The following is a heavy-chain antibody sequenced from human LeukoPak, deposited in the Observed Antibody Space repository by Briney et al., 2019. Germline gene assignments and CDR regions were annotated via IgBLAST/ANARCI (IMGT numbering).Heavy chain of an antibody. CDR2: MNPNSGNT. J-gene: IGHJ4*02. Sequence: ASVKVSCKASGYTFTSYDINWVRQATGQGLEWMGWMNPNSGNTGYAQKFQGRVTMTRNTSISTAYMELSSLRSEDTAVYYCASSYYDILTGYSYYFDYWGQGTLSPSPQ. CDR3: ASSYYDILTGYSYYFDY. D-gene: IGHD3-9*01. V-gene: IGHV1-8*01. CDR1: GYTFTSYD.